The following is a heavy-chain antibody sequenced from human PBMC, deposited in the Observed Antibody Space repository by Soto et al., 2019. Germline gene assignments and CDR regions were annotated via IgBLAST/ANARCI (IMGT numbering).Heavy chain of an antibody. CDR2: IYYSGST. D-gene: IGHD3-3*01. J-gene: IGHJ3*02. V-gene: IGHV4-30-4*08. Sequence: WIRQPPGEGLEWIGYIYYSGSTYYNPSLKSRVTISVDTSKNQFSLKLSSVTAADTAVYYCAREAATIFGVVISSGAFDIWGQGTMVTVSS. CDR3: AREAATIFGVVISSGAFDI.